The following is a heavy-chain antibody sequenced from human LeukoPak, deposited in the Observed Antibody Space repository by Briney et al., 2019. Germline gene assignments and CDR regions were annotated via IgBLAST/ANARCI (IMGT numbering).Heavy chain of an antibody. CDR3: AKLAGISGWYVYYFDY. D-gene: IGHD6-19*01. Sequence: GGSLRLSCAASGFTFGTDAMTWVRPAPGKGLEWVSGMSGSGDTTHSADSVKGRFTISRDNSKNTLFLQMNSLRAEDTAVYYCAKLAGISGWYVYYFDYWGQGTLVTVS. J-gene: IGHJ4*02. CDR1: GFTFGTDA. CDR2: MSGSGDTT. V-gene: IGHV3-23*01.